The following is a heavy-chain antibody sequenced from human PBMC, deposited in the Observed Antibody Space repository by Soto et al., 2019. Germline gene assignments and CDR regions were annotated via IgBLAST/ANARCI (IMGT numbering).Heavy chain of an antibody. CDR3: ARTRLRRDGYKPIDY. D-gene: IGHD5-12*01. J-gene: IGHJ4*02. Sequence: QVQLQESGPGLVKPSQTLSLTCTVSGGSISSGGYYWSWIRQHPGKGLEWIGYIYYSGSTYYNPSLKSRVTLSVDTSKNQFSLKLSSVTAADTAVYYCARTRLRRDGYKPIDYWGQGTLVTVSS. CDR1: GGSISSGGYY. V-gene: IGHV4-31*03. CDR2: IYYSGST.